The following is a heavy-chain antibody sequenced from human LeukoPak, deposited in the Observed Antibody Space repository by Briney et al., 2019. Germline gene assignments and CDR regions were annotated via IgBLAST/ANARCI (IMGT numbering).Heavy chain of an antibody. CDR1: GYTFTGYY. CDR3: ARDLVLGRGYDSRDY. D-gene: IGHD5-12*01. V-gene: IGHV1-2*02. J-gene: IGHJ4*02. Sequence: GASVKVSCKASGYTFTGYYMHWVRQAPGQGLEWMGWIIPNSGGTNYAQKFQGRVTMTRDTSISTAYMELSRLTSDDTAVYYCARDLVLGRGYDSRDYWGQGTLVTVSS. CDR2: IIPNSGGT.